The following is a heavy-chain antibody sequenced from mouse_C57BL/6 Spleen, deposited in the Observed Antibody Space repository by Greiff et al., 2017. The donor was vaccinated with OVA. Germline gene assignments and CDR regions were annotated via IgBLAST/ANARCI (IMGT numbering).Heavy chain of an antibody. CDR2: IYPGDGDT. J-gene: IGHJ4*01. D-gene: IGHD2-5*01. CDR3: ARCGYSNSYAMDY. CDR1: GYAFSSSW. V-gene: IGHV1-82*01. Sequence: QVQLKESGPELVKPGASVKISCKASGYAFSSSWMNWVKQRPGKGLEWIGRIYPGDGDTNYNGKFKGKATLTADKSSSTAYMQLSSLTSEDSAVYFCARCGYSNSYAMDYWGQGTSVTVSS.